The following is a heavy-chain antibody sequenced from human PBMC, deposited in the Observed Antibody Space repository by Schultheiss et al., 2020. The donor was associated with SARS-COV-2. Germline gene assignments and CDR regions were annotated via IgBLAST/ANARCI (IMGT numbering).Heavy chain of an antibody. J-gene: IGHJ4*02. CDR1: GFTFDDYA. V-gene: IGHV3-9*01. D-gene: IGHD4-23*01. CDR2: ISWNSGSI. CDR3: ASAARGGNV. Sequence: SLKISCAASGFTFDDYAMHWVRQAPGKGLEWVSGISWNSGSIGYADSVKGRFTISRDNSKNTLYLQMNSLRAEDTAVYYCASAARGGNVWGQGTLVTVSS.